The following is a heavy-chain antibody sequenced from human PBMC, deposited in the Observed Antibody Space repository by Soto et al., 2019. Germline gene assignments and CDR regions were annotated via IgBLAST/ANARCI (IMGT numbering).Heavy chain of an antibody. CDR1: GYTFTGYY. CDR3: ERDPAYDFWSGYDNWFDP. Sequence: ASVKFSCKASGYTFTGYYMHWVRQAPGQGLEWMGWINPNSGGTNDAQKLQGRITRTRDTSISTADMELRRLRADDTDVYYCERDPAYDFWSGYDNWFDPWGQGTLVTVSS. D-gene: IGHD3-3*01. CDR2: INPNSGGT. V-gene: IGHV1-2*02. J-gene: IGHJ5*02.